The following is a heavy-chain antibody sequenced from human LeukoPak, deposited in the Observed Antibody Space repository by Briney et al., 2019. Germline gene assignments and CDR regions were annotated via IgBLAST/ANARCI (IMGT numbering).Heavy chain of an antibody. CDR2: ISTNGGST. D-gene: IGHD2-2*01. Sequence: GGSLRLSCADSGFTFSNYAMSWVRQAPGKGLEWVSAISTNGGSTYYADSVKGRFTISRDNSRNTLYLQMNSLRAEDTAVYYCAKDGEDIVVPRGYMDVWGKGTTVTVSS. CDR1: GFTFSNYA. V-gene: IGHV3-23*01. CDR3: AKDGEDIVVPRGYMDV. J-gene: IGHJ6*03.